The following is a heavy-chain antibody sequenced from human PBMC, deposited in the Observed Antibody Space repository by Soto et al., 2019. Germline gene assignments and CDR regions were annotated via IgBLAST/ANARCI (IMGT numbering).Heavy chain of an antibody. CDR3: AKVTVVVAHFDY. J-gene: IGHJ4*02. CDR2: ISGSGGST. V-gene: IGHV3-23*01. Sequence: GFLRLSFAASGFTFSSYAMSWARQAPGKGLEWVSAISGSGGSTYYADSVKGRFTISRDNSKNTLYLQMNSLRAEDTAVYYCAKVTVVVAHFDYWGQGTLVTVSS. CDR1: GFTFSSYA. D-gene: IGHD2-15*01.